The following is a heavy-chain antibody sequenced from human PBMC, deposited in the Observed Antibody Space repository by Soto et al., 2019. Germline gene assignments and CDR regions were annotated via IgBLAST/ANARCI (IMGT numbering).Heavy chain of an antibody. J-gene: IGHJ5*02. CDR1: GGSISSSIYY. CDR3: GAYCSRTYRYDWFDP. D-gene: IGHD2-2*01. CDR2: IYYTGTS. V-gene: IGHV4-39*01. Sequence: LSLTCAVSGGSISSSIYYWDWIRQPPGKGLEWIGTIYYTGTSNYNPSLKSRVTISADKSQNQFSLRLSSVTAADTAVSYCGAYCSRTYRYDWFDPWGQGTLVTVSS.